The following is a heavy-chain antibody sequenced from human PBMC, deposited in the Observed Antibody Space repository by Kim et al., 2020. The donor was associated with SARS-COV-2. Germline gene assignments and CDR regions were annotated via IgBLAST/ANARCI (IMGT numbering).Heavy chain of an antibody. D-gene: IGHD5-12*01. Sequence: SETLSLTCTVSGGSISRSTYYWGWIRQPPGKGLEWIGSIHYSGSTDYNPSLKSRVTISVDTSKNHFSLKVTSVTAADTAVYYCARESGQNWFDPWGQGTLVTVSS. CDR2: IHYSGST. CDR1: GGSISRSTYY. V-gene: IGHV4-39*07. J-gene: IGHJ5*02. CDR3: ARESGQNWFDP.